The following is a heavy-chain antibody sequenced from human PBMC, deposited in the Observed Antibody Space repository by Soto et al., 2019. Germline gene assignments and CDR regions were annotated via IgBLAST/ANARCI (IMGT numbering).Heavy chain of an antibody. J-gene: IGHJ3*02. D-gene: IGHD4-17*01. CDR3: ARGHDYGDSEAPFAFDI. CDR1: GYTFTSYD. CDR2: MNPNSGNT. V-gene: IGHV1-8*01. Sequence: QVQLVQSGAEVKKPGASVKVSCKASGYTFTSYDINWVRQATGQGLEWMGWMNPNSGNTGYAQKFQGRVTMTRNTSISTAYMELSSLRSEDTAVYYCARGHDYGDSEAPFAFDIWGQGTMVTVSS.